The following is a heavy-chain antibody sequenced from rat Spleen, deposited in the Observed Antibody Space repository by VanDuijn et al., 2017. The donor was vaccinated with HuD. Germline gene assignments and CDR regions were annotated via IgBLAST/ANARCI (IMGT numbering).Heavy chain of an antibody. Sequence: QVQLKESGPGLVQASQTLSLTCSVSGFSLTSYHVSWVRQPPGKGLEWIGAIWSGGSTDYNSALKSRLSISRDTSKSQVLLKMNSLQTEDTAMYFCARDYYDGSYYYFDYWGQGTLVTVSS. V-gene: IGHV2-15*01. CDR2: IWSGGST. CDR1: GFSLTSYH. D-gene: IGHD1-12*02. J-gene: IGHJ3*01. CDR3: ARDYYDGSYYYFDY.